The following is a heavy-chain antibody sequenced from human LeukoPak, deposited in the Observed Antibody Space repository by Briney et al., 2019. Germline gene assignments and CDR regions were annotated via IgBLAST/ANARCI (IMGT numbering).Heavy chain of an antibody. Sequence: GGSLRLSCAASGFTFDDYAMHWVRQAPGKGLEWVSLISWDGGSTYYADSVKGRFTISRDNSKNSLYLQMNSLRAEDTALYYCAKGDYDILTGRVEDYHGMDVWGQGTTVTVSS. CDR2: ISWDGGST. D-gene: IGHD3-9*01. J-gene: IGHJ6*02. V-gene: IGHV3-43D*03. CDR3: AKGDYDILTGRVEDYHGMDV. CDR1: GFTFDDYA.